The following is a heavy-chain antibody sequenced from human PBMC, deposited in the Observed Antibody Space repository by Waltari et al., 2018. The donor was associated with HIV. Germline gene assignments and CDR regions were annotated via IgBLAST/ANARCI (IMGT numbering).Heavy chain of an antibody. D-gene: IGHD7-27*01. Sequence: EVQLVESGGGLVEPGGSLRLSCAASGFIFSRYWMSWVRQAPGKGLEWVDNIERDGSGRHYGGSVRGRFTISRDNAKNSLYLQMNDLGVDDTALYYCVAGDWGGSDDFDSWGQGTLVTVSS. CDR1: GFIFSRYW. CDR3: VAGDWGGSDDFDS. J-gene: IGHJ4*02. CDR2: IERDGSGR. V-gene: IGHV3-7*01.